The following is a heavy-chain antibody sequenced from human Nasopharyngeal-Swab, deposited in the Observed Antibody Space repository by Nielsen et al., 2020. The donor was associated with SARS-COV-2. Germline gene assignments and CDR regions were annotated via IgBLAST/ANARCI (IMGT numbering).Heavy chain of an antibody. Sequence: GGSLRLSCAASGFSFSLYSMTWVRQAPGKGPEWVSLIISSGAAVYYADSVKGRFTISRDNAKNSLFLQLNSLRDEDTAVYYCARRAAGQTTINNYYYYMDVWGKGTTVTVSS. CDR2: IISSGAAV. CDR1: GFSFSLYS. D-gene: IGHD1-7*01. J-gene: IGHJ6*03. CDR3: ARRAAGQTTINNYYYYMDV. V-gene: IGHV3-48*02.